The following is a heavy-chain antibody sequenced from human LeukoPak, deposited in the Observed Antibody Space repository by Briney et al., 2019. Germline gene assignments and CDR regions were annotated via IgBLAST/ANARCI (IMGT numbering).Heavy chain of an antibody. J-gene: IGHJ5*01. CDR1: GFTFNDYY. V-gene: IGHV3-69-1*01. CDR2: ISRWSS. Sequence: GGSLRLSCTASGFTFNDYYMTCIRQAPGKGLEWCSYISRWSSYYADSLKGRFTISTDNTKNSIYLQMKSLRAEDTAVYYCARDSGGFLRVSAWGHG. D-gene: IGHD5/OR15-5a*01. CDR3: ARDSGGFLRVSA.